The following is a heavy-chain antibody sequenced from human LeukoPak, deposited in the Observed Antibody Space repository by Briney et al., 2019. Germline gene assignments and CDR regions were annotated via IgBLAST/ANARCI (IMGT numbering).Heavy chain of an antibody. V-gene: IGHV1-69*04. CDR2: IIPILGTA. Sequence: SVKVSCKASGGTFSSYAISWVRQAPGQGLEWMGRIIPILGTANYAQKFQGRVTITADKSTSTAYMELSSLRSEDTAVYYCARVFRYGYSYGYFDYWGQGTLVTVSS. CDR1: GGTFSSYA. J-gene: IGHJ4*02. D-gene: IGHD5-18*01. CDR3: ARVFRYGYSYGYFDY.